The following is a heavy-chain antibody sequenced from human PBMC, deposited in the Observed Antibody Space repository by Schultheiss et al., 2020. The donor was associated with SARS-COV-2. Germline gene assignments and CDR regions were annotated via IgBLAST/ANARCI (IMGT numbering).Heavy chain of an antibody. D-gene: IGHD3-10*01. Sequence: SETLSLTCTVSGGSISSSSYYWSWIRQPPGKGLEWIGEINHSGSTNYNPSLKSRVTISVDTSKNQFSLKLSSVTAADTAVYYCAILWFGEMPFDYWGQGTLVTVSS. CDR2: INHSGST. CDR1: GGSISSSSYY. CDR3: AILWFGEMPFDY. V-gene: IGHV4-39*07. J-gene: IGHJ4*02.